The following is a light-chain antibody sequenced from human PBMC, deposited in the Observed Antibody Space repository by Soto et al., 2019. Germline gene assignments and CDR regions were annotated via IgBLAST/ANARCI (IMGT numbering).Light chain of an antibody. CDR3: QQYGSSRWT. V-gene: IGKV3-20*01. Sequence: EIVWTQSPGTLSLSPGERATLSCRASQSVSGSYLAWYQQRPGQAPRLLIYGASSRATGIPDRFSGSGSGTDFTLTITRLEPEDFAVYYCQQYGSSRWTFGRGTKVEIK. CDR1: QSVSGSY. J-gene: IGKJ1*01. CDR2: GAS.